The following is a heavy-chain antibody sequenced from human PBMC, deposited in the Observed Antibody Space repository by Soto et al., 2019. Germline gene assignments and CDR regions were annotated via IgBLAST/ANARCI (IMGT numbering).Heavy chain of an antibody. CDR1: GYNYDTYW. V-gene: IGHV5-51*01. D-gene: IGHD3-22*01. J-gene: IGHJ4*02. Sequence: GESLKISCKGSGYNYDTYWIAWVRQMPGKGLEWMGIIFPRDSDTRYRPSFQGQVTISADRSTTTAYLQWYSLKASDTAMYYCARSYYDSSGYYYDMDYRGQVTLVTVPS. CDR3: ARSYYDSSGYYYDMDY. CDR2: IFPRDSDT.